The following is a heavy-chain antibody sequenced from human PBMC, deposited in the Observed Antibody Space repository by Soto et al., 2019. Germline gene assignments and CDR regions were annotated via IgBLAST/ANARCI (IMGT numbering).Heavy chain of an antibody. J-gene: IGHJ5*02. CDR1: GYTFTGYY. Sequence: ASVKVSCKASGYTFTGYYMHWVRQAPGQGLEWMGWINPNSGGTNYAQKFQGRVTMTRDTSISTAYMELSRLRSDDTAVYYCARDGRIAARQRNWFDPWGQGTLVTVSS. D-gene: IGHD6-6*01. V-gene: IGHV1-2*02. CDR2: INPNSGGT. CDR3: ARDGRIAARQRNWFDP.